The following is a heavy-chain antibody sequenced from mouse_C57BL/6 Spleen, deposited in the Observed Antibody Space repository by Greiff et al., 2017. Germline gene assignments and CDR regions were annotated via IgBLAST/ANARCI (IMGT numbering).Heavy chain of an antibody. CDR3: TTATVVPFAY. Sequence: EVKLQESGAELVRPGASVKLSCTASGFNIKDDYMNWVKQRPEQGLEWIGWIDPENGDTEYASKFQGKATITADTSSNTAYMQISSLTSEDTAVYYCTTATVVPFAYWGQGTLVTVSA. CDR2: IDPENGDT. CDR1: GFNIKDDY. V-gene: IGHV14-4*01. D-gene: IGHD1-1*01. J-gene: IGHJ3*01.